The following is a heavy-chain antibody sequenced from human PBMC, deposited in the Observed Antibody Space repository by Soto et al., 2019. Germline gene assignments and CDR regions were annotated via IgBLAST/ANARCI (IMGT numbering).Heavy chain of an antibody. Sequence: EVQLVESGGGLVQPGGSLRLSCAASGFTVSSNYMSWVRQAPGKGLEWVSVIYSGGSTYYADSVKGRFTISRHNSKNTLYLQMNSLRAEDTAVYYCARGNYYDSSGYDVGWYGMDVWGQGTTVTVS. CDR3: ARGNYYDSSGYDVGWYGMDV. V-gene: IGHV3-53*04. CDR1: GFTVSSNY. CDR2: IYSGGST. J-gene: IGHJ6*02. D-gene: IGHD3-22*01.